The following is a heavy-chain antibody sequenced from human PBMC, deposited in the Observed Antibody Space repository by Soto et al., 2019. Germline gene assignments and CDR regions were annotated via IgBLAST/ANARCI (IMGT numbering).Heavy chain of an antibody. D-gene: IGHD5-12*01. J-gene: IGHJ5*02. V-gene: IGHV4-59*01. Sequence: PSETLSLTCTVSGGSISSYYWSWIRQPPGKGLEWIGYIYYSGRTNYNPSLKSRVTISVDTSKNQFSLKVSSVTAADTAVYYCARGYDWFDPWGQGTLVTVSS. CDR1: GGSISSYY. CDR2: IYYSGRT. CDR3: ARGYDWFDP.